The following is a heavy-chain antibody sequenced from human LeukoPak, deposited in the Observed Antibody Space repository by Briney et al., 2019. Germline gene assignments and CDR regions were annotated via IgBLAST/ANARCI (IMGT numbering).Heavy chain of an antibody. Sequence: GRSLRLSCAASGFAFSSYGMHWVRQAPGKGLEWVAVIWYDGSNKYYADSVKGRFTISRDNSKNTLYLQMNSLRLEDTALYYCAGGDPYRGYDYPGVWGQGTLVTVSS. J-gene: IGHJ4*02. CDR2: IWYDGSNK. V-gene: IGHV3-33*01. CDR3: AGGDPYRGYDYPGV. CDR1: GFAFSSYG. D-gene: IGHD5-12*01.